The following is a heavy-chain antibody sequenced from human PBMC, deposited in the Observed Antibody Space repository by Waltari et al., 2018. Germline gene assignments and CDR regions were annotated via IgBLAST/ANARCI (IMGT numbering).Heavy chain of an antibody. CDR2: INHSGST. J-gene: IGHJ6*03. V-gene: IGHV4-34*01. D-gene: IGHD6-19*01. CDR3: ARQKSSPSGRYADYYYYYYMDV. CDR1: GGSFSGYY. Sequence: QVQLQQWGAGLLKPSETLSLTCAVYGGSFSGYYWSWIRQPPGKGLEWIGEINHSGSTNYNPSLKSRVTISVDTSKNQFSLKLSSVTAADTAVYYCARQKSSPSGRYADYYYYYYMDVWGKGTTVTVSS.